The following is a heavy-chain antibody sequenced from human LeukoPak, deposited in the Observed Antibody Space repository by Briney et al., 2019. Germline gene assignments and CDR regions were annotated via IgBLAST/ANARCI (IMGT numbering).Heavy chain of an antibody. CDR1: GLTFSGFG. CDR3: AKQGVSLTGYRCFDY. CDR2: TSFDGGNK. J-gene: IGHJ4*02. D-gene: IGHD3-9*01. V-gene: IGHV3-30*18. Sequence: PGGSLRLSCAASGLTFSGFGMHCVRQAPGKGLEWVAVTSFDGGNKYYADSVKGRFTISRDNSKNTLYLQMDSLRAEDTAVYYCAKQGVSLTGYRCFDYWGQGTLVTVSS.